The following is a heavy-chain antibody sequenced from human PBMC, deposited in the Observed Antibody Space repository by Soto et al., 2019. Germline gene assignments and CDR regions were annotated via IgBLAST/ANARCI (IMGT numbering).Heavy chain of an antibody. CDR2: SHQSGNT. CDR1: GVSISSHDW. CDR3: ATRDSSRFY. J-gene: IGHJ4*02. V-gene: IGHV4-4*02. D-gene: IGHD6-13*01. Sequence: QVQLQESGPGLVKPSGTLSLTCAVSGVSISSHDWWTWVRQPPGKGLEWIGESHQSGNTNYNSSLESRVTISVDKSNNQFSLKLSSVTVGDTAVYYCATRDSSRFYWGQGTLVTVSS.